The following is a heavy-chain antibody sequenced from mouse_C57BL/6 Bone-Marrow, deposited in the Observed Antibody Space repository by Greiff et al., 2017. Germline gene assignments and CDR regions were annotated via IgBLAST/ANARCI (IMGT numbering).Heavy chain of an antibody. J-gene: IGHJ3*01. CDR3: ARDYYDYLAWFAY. CDR1: GYSITSGYY. CDR2: ISYDGSN. D-gene: IGHD2-4*01. V-gene: IGHV3-6*01. Sequence: EVQVVESGPGLVKPSQSLSLTCSVTGYSITSGYYWNWIRQFPGNKLEWMGYISYDGSNNYNPSLKNRISITRDTSQNQFFLKLNSVTTEDTATYYCARDYYDYLAWFAYWGQGTLVTVSA.